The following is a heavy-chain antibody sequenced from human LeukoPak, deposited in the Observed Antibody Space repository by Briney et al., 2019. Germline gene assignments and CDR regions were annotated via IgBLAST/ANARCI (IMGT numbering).Heavy chain of an antibody. CDR3: TRLEGGFQPH. J-gene: IGHJ4*02. CDR1: GFTFSGSA. CDR2: IRSKANSYAT. V-gene: IGHV3-73*01. D-gene: IGHD2-15*01. Sequence: GGSLKLSCAASGFTFSGSAMHWVRQASGKGLEWVGRIRSKANSYATAYAASVKGRFTISRDDSKNTAYLQMNSLKTEDTAVYYCTRLEGGFQPHWGQGTLVTVSS.